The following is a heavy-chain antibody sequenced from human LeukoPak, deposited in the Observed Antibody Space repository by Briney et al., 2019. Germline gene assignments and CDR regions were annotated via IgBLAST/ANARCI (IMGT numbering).Heavy chain of an antibody. CDR1: GYTFTGYY. Sequence: ASVKVSCKASGYTFTGYYVHWVRQAPGQGLEWMGRINPHSGATNYAQKFQGRVTMTRDTSMSTAYMELSSLKSDDTAVYYCARVAMSGIGSDDFWGQGTLVTASS. CDR2: INPHSGAT. CDR3: ARVAMSGIGSDDF. D-gene: IGHD1-26*01. J-gene: IGHJ4*02. V-gene: IGHV1-2*02.